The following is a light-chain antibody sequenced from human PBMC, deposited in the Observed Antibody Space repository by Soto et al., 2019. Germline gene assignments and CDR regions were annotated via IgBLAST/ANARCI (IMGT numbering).Light chain of an antibody. CDR2: DAS. CDR1: QSLRSS. V-gene: IGKV3-15*01. J-gene: IGKJ1*01. Sequence: EIWMTQSPDTLSVSLGERATLSCRASQSLRSSLAWYQQKPGQAPRLLIYDASTRATGIPARFSGSGSGTDFTLTISGLQSEDFAVYYCQQYNNWPQTFGQGTKVDI. CDR3: QQYNNWPQT.